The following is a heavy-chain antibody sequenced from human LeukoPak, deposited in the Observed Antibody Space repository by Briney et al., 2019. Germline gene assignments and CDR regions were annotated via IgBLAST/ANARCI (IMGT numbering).Heavy chain of an antibody. J-gene: IGHJ3*02. D-gene: IGHD3-22*01. V-gene: IGHV4-39*02. CDR3: ARDLSSWGYYDSSGPRSAPDDAFDI. CDR1: GGSISSSSYY. Sequence: PSETLSLTCTVSGGSISSSSYYWGWIRQPPGKGLEWIGSIYYSGSTYYNPSLKSRVTISVDTSKNQFSLKLSSVTAADTAVYYCARDLSSWGYYDSSGPRSAPDDAFDIWGQGTMVTVSS. CDR2: IYYSGST.